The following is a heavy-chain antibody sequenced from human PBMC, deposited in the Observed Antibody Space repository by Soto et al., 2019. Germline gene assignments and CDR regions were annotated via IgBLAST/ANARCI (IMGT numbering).Heavy chain of an antibody. CDR2: IIPMFGTA. CDR1: GGTFSTYT. Sequence: QVQLVQSGAEVKKPGSSVKVSCKASGGTFSTYTINWVRQAPGQGLEWMGGIIPMFGTANYAQKFQGRVTITADESTSTAYMELSSMRSEDTAVYYCARRYGISTSCPYYGMDVWGQGTTVTVSS. D-gene: IGHD2-2*01. CDR3: ARRYGISTSCPYYGMDV. J-gene: IGHJ6*02. V-gene: IGHV1-69*12.